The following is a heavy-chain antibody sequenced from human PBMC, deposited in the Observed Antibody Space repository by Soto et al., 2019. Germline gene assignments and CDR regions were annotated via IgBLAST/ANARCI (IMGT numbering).Heavy chain of an antibody. D-gene: IGHD3-16*01. CDR2: IYYSAST. J-gene: IGHJ4*02. CDR3: ARALYGGIDY. V-gene: IGHV4-61*01. Sequence: PSETLSLTCTVSGGSVSSGSYYWSWIRQPPGKGLEWIGYIYYSASTNYNPSLKSRVTISVDTSKNQFSLKLSSVTAADTAVYYCARALYGGIDYWGQGTLVTVSS. CDR1: GGSVSSGSYY.